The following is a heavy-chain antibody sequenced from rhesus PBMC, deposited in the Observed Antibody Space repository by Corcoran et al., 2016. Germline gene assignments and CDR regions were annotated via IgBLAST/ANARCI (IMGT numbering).Heavy chain of an antibody. Sequence: QVQLQESGPGLVKPLETLSLTCAVSGGSLSSNYWSWIRQAQGKGLGGIGYIYGSGSSTNSTPSLRGRATLSVDPSKTQLSLKLSSVTAADPAVYYCARHSTTVAVHFDCWGQGVLVTVSS. D-gene: IGHD4-29*01. V-gene: IGHV4S11*01. CDR3: ARHSTTVAVHFDC. CDR2: IYGSGSST. J-gene: IGHJ4*01. CDR1: GGSLSSNY.